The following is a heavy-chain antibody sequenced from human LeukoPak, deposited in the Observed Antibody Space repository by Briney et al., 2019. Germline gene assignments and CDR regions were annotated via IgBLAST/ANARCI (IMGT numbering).Heavy chain of an antibody. CDR3: AREVPLYCSSTSCQGDFDY. V-gene: IGHV4-59*12. D-gene: IGHD2-2*01. CDR2: IHYSGST. CDR1: GGSISSYY. Sequence: SETLSLTCTVSGGSISSYYWSWIRQSPGKGLEWIGHIHYSGSTNYNFSLESRVTMSMDTSKSQISLKLSSVTAADTAVYYCAREVPLYCSSTSCQGDFDYWGQGTLVTVSS. J-gene: IGHJ4*02.